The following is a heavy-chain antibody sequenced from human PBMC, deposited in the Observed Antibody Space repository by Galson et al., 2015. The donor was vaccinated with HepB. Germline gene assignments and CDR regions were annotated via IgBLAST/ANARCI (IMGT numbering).Heavy chain of an antibody. CDR3: ATHLGYCSSTSCYSSYAFDI. V-gene: IGHV1-24*01. CDR1: GYTLTELS. D-gene: IGHD2-2*01. J-gene: IGHJ3*02. Sequence: SVKVSCKVSGYTLTELSMHWVRQAPGKGLEWMGGFDPEDGETIYAQKFQGRVTMTEDTSTDTAYMELSSLRSEDTAVYYCATHLGYCSSTSCYSSYAFDIWGQGTMVTVSS. CDR2: FDPEDGET.